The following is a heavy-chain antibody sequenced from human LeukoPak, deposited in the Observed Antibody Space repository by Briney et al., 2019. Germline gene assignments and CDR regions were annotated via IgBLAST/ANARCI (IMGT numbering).Heavy chain of an antibody. CDR2: ISYDGSNK. D-gene: IGHD4-23*01. Sequence: GGSLRLSCAASGFTFSSYAMHWVRQAPGKGLEWVAVISYDGSNKYYADSVKGRFTISRDNSKNTLYLQMNSLRAEDTAVYYCARDGSRNSNDYFDYWGQGTLVTVSS. CDR1: GFTFSSYA. V-gene: IGHV3-30*04. J-gene: IGHJ4*02. CDR3: ARDGSRNSNDYFDY.